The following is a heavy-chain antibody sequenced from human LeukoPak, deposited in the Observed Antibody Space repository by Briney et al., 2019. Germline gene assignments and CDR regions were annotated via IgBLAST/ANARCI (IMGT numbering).Heavy chain of an antibody. CDR1: GFTFSNYA. V-gene: IGHV3-23*01. Sequence: GGSLRLSCAASGFTFSNYAMNWVRQAPGKGREWVSGVSGSGGSTYYADSVKGRFTISRDNSKNTLYLQMDSLRAEDTAVYYCGKDRRYCSSTSCYGDFDYWGQGTLATVSS. CDR3: GKDRRYCSSTSCYGDFDY. CDR2: VSGSGGST. J-gene: IGHJ4*02. D-gene: IGHD2-2*01.